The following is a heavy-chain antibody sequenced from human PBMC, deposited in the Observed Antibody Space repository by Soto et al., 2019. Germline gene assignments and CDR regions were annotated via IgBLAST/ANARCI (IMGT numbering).Heavy chain of an antibody. V-gene: IGHV4-4*07. Sequence: SETLSLTCSVSGGSISSYYWTWIRQSAGKGLESIGRIFGFGTTKYNPSLKSRVTMSIDTSKNQFSLKLSSVTAADTAVYYCARVGVKDNILPGSHVDYWGQGTPVTVSS. CDR3: ARVGVKDNILPGSHVDY. CDR2: IFGFGTT. CDR1: GGSISSYY. J-gene: IGHJ4*02. D-gene: IGHD3-10*01.